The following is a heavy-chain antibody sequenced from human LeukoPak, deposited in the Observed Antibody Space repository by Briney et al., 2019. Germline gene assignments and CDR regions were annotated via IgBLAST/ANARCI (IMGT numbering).Heavy chain of an antibody. V-gene: IGHV3-23*01. J-gene: IGHJ4*02. CDR3: AKNGYDFWSSYFSDY. D-gene: IGHD3-3*01. CDR2: ISGSGGST. Sequence: PGGSLRLSCAASGFTLSSYAMSWVRQAPGKGLEWVSAISGSGGSTYYADSVKGRFTISRDNSKNTLYLQMNSLRAEDTAAYYCAKNGYDFWSSYFSDYWGQGTLVTVSS. CDR1: GFTLSSYA.